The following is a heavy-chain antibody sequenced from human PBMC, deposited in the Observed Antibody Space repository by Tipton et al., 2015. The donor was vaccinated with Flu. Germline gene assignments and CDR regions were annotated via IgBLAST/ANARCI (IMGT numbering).Heavy chain of an antibody. V-gene: IGHV4-61*09. Sequence: TLSLTCAVSGASFSRGSYYWSWIRQSAGGGLEWIGYIYSSGSTKYNPSLKSRVSISLDTSKNQFSLKLNSVTAADTDVYYCAREGYYDSYGPTNWGQGKLVIVSS. D-gene: IGHD3-16*01. CDR3: AREGYYDSYGPTN. J-gene: IGHJ4*01. CDR2: IYSSGST. CDR1: GASFSRGSYY.